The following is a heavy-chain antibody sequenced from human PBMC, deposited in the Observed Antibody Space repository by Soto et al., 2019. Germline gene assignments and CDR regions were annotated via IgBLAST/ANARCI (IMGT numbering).Heavy chain of an antibody. Sequence: SVKVSCKASGGTFSRYTITWVRQAPGQGLELMGGITPMFGTPNYAQKFQGRVTITADESTSTAYMELSSLRSEDTAMYYCARDGTLYDSSAYYYLYWGQGTLVTVSS. D-gene: IGHD3-22*01. CDR2: ITPMFGTP. CDR3: ARDGTLYDSSAYYYLY. V-gene: IGHV1-69*13. J-gene: IGHJ4*02. CDR1: GGTFSRYT.